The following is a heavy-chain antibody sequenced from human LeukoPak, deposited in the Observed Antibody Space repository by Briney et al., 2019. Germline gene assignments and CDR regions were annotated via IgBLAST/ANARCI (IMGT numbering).Heavy chain of an antibody. CDR3: ARGVVVPAATNYYYYGMDV. CDR1: GYTFTSYG. V-gene: IGHV1-18*01. D-gene: IGHD2-2*01. CDR2: ISAYNGNT. J-gene: IGHJ6*02. Sequence: ASVKVSCEASGYTFTSYGISWVRQAPGQGLEWMGWISAYNGNTNYAQKLQGRVTMTTDTSTSTAYMELRSLRSDDTAVYYCARGVVVPAATNYYYYGMDVWGQGTTVTVSS.